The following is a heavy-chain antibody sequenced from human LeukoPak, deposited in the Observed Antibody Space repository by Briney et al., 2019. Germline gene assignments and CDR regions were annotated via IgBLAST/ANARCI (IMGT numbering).Heavy chain of an antibody. J-gene: IGHJ6*02. D-gene: IGHD6-13*01. Sequence: SVKVSCKASGGTFSSYAISWVRQAPGQGLEWMGGIIPIFGTANYAQKFQGRVTITADESRSTAYMELSSLRSEDTAVYYCARDQEQQLDKNYGMNVWGQGTTVTVSS. CDR1: GGTFSSYA. V-gene: IGHV1-69*13. CDR2: IIPIFGTA. CDR3: ARDQEQQLDKNYGMNV.